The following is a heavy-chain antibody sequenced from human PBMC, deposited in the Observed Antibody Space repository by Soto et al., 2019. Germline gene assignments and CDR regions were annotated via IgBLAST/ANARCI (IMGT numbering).Heavy chain of an antibody. V-gene: IGHV1-69*13. J-gene: IGHJ3*02. CDR2: IIPIFGTA. CDR1: GGTFSSYA. D-gene: IGHD3-3*01. Sequence: SVKVSCKASGGTFSSYAISWVRQAPGQGLEWMGGIIPIFGTANYAQKFQGRVTITADESTSTAYMELSSLRSEDTAVYYRARRFLEWLSSGPHAFDIWGQGTMVTVSS. CDR3: ARRFLEWLSSGPHAFDI.